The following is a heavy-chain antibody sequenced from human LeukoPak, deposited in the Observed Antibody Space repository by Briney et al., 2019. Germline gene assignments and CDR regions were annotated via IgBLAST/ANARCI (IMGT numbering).Heavy chain of an antibody. CDR1: GFTFGDYA. CDR3: TREGRGSDAFDY. J-gene: IGHJ4*02. Sequence: GRSLRLSCTPSGFTFGDYAMSWVRQAPGKGLEWVGFIRSKAYGGTTEYAASVKGRFTISRDDSRRIVYLQMNSLKTEDTAVYYCTREGRGSDAFDYWGQGTLVTVSS. CDR2: IRSKAYGGTT. V-gene: IGHV3-49*04. D-gene: IGHD3-16*01.